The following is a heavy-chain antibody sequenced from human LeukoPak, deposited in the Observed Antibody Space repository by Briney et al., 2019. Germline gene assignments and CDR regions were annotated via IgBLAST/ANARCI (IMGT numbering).Heavy chain of an antibody. V-gene: IGHV3-30*04. J-gene: IGHJ6*03. CDR3: AREGFSRGYYYYYYMDV. CDR1: GFTFSSFA. CDR2: ISYDGSNK. D-gene: IGHD6-13*01. Sequence: GGSLRLSCAASGFTFSSFAMHWVRQAPGKGLEGVALISYDGSNKYYADSVKGRFTISRDNSKNTLYLQVNSLRAEDTAVYYCAREGFSRGYYYYYYMDVWGKGTTVTVSS.